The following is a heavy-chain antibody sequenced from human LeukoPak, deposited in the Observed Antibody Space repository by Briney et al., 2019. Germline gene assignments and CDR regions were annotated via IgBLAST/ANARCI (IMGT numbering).Heavy chain of an antibody. J-gene: IGHJ6*03. CDR3: ARDLRVTTSYYYYYMDV. CDR2: TRNKANSYTT. CDR1: GFTFGDYA. V-gene: IGHV3-72*01. D-gene: IGHD4-11*01. Sequence: GGSLRLSCTASGFTFGDYAMSWVRQAPGKGLEWVGRTRNKANSYTTEYAASVKGRFTISRDDSKNSLYLQMNSLKTEDTAVYYCARDLRVTTSYYYYYMDVWGKGTTVTVSS.